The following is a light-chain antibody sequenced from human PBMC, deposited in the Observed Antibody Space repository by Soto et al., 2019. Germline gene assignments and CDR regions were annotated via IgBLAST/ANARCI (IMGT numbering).Light chain of an antibody. V-gene: IGKV3-20*01. CDR2: GAS. CDR3: HYYDDSPPFP. Sequence: EIVLTQSPGTLSLSPGERATFSCRASQSVSSRFLAWYQQKPGQAPRLLIYGASSRATGIPDRFSGSGSGTDVTLTISSREPEDFAVYYCHYYDDSPPFPFGPGTKLDIK. J-gene: IGKJ3*01. CDR1: QSVSSRF.